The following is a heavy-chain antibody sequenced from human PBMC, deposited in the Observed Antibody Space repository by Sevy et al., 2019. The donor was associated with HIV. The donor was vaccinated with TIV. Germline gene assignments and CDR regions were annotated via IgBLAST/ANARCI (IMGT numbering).Heavy chain of an antibody. CDR3: ARDLYSGSYYENY. J-gene: IGHJ4*02. Sequence: GGSLRLSCAASGFTLSNYWMCWVRQAPGMGLEWVANIKQDGSDKYYVDSVKGRFTISRDNAKNSLYLQMNSLRAEDTAVYYCARDLYSGSYYENYWGQRTLVTISS. CDR1: GFTLSNYW. V-gene: IGHV3-7*01. CDR2: IKQDGSDK. D-gene: IGHD1-26*01.